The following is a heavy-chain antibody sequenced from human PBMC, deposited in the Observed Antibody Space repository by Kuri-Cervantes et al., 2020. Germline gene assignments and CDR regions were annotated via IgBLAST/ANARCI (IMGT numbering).Heavy chain of an antibody. Sequence: ASVKVSCKASGYTFTGYYMHWVRQAPGQGLEWMGWINPNSGGTNYAQKFQGWVTMTRDTSISTAYVELSRLRSDDTAVYYCARAVSPAAPGDYWGQGTLVTVSS. CDR2: INPNSGGT. J-gene: IGHJ4*02. CDR3: ARAVSPAAPGDY. D-gene: IGHD6-13*01. V-gene: IGHV1-2*04. CDR1: GYTFTGYY.